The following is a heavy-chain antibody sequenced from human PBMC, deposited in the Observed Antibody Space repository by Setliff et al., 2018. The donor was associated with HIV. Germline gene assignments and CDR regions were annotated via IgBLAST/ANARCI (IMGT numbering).Heavy chain of an antibody. J-gene: IGHJ4*02. V-gene: IGHV3-30*03. CDR3: ARELVYSSGWPLDY. CDR2: ISYDGSYK. D-gene: IGHD6-19*01. Sequence: SGGSLRLSCAASGFTFRSYNMQWVRQAPGKGLEWVAVISYDGSYKYYGDSVKGRFTVSRDTSRNTLYLQMNSLRVEDTAVYYCARELVYSSGWPLDYWGQGTLVTVSS. CDR1: GFTFRSYN.